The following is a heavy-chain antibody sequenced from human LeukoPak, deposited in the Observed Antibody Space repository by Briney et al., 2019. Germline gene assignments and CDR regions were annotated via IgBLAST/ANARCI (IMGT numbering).Heavy chain of an antibody. J-gene: IGHJ3*01. V-gene: IGHV1-18*01. CDR2: ISPNNGNT. CDR1: GYTFMSYD. D-gene: IGHD3/OR15-3a*01. Sequence: ASVKVSCKASGYTFMSYDISWVRQAPGQGLEWMGWISPNNGNTNYAQKFQGRVTITTDESTSTAYMELSSLRSEDTAVYYCARGLDLWGQGTMVTVSS. CDR3: ARGLDL.